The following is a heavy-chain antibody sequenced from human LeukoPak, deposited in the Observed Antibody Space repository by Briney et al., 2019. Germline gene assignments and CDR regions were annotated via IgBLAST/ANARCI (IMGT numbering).Heavy chain of an antibody. CDR1: GGSISSYY. J-gene: IGHJ5*02. D-gene: IGHD2-21*02. Sequence: SETLSLTCTVSGGSISSYYWSWIRQPPGKGLEWIGYIYYSGSTNYKPSLKSRVTISVDTSKNQFSLKLSSVTAADTAVYYCARAYCGGDCPRGWFDPWGQGTLVTVSS. V-gene: IGHV4-59*08. CDR2: IYYSGST. CDR3: ARAYCGGDCPRGWFDP.